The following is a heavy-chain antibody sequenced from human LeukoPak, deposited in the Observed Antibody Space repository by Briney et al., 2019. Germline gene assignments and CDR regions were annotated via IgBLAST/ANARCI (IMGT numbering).Heavy chain of an antibody. CDR1: GYSISSGYY. CDR2: IYHSGST. V-gene: IGHV4-38-2*02. D-gene: IGHD3-10*01. J-gene: IGHJ4*02. Sequence: KPSETLSLTCAVSGYSISSGYYWGWIRQPPGKGLEWIGSIYHSGSTYYNPSLKSRVTISVDTSKNQFSLKLSSVTAADTAVYYRARDPYYYGSGSEFDYWGQGTLVTVSS. CDR3: ARDPYYYGSGSEFDY.